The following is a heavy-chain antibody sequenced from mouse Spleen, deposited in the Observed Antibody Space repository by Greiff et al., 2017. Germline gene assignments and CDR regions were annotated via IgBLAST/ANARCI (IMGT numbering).Heavy chain of an antibody. D-gene: IGHD6-1*01. CDR3: ARSQPGYFDV. CDR1: GYAFSSSW. Sequence: QVQLQQSGPELVKPGASVKISCKASGYAFSSSWMNWVKQRPGKGLEWIGRIYPGDGDTNYNGKFKGKATLTADKSSSTAYMQLSSLTSEDSAVYFCARSQPGYFDVWGTGTTVTVSS. J-gene: IGHJ1*03. CDR2: IYPGDGDT. V-gene: IGHV1-82*01.